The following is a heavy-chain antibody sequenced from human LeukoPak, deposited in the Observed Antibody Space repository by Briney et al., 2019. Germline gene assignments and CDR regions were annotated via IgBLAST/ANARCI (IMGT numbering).Heavy chain of an antibody. V-gene: IGHV3-21*01. D-gene: IGHD3/OR15-3a*01. J-gene: IGHJ3*01. CDR1: GFSFSSPG. CDR2: INGESTFK. CDR3: SNYQTATWTSYDSSDF. Sequence: PGGSLRLSCTASGFSFSSPGMNWVRQAPGKGLEWVSSINGESTFKVYADSVKGRFTISRDNAKNSLYLQMDSLRAEDTAVYSSSNYQTATWTSYDSSDFWAQGTLVTVSS.